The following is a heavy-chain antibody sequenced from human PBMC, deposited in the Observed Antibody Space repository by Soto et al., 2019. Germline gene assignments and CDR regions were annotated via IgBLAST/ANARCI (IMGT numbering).Heavy chain of an antibody. Sequence: EVQLVESGGGLVQPGGSLRLSCAASGFNLGSYWMHWVRQAPGKGLVWVSRINDYGTTINYAESLEGRFTISRDDTKSEVYLQMNNLSGEDTAVYYCARGGLEPFDYWGQGALVTVSS. CDR3: ARGGLEPFDY. J-gene: IGHJ4*02. CDR1: GFNLGSYW. D-gene: IGHD1-1*01. V-gene: IGHV3-74*01. CDR2: INDYGTTI.